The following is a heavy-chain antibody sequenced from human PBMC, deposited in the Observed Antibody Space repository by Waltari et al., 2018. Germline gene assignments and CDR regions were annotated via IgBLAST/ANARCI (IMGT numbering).Heavy chain of an antibody. Sequence: QVQLVQSGAEVKKPGSSVKVSCKASGGTFSSYAISWVRQAPGQGLEWMGGIIPILGIANYAQKFQGRVTITADESTSTAYMELSSLRSEDTAVYYCARDGGSVRVYYYYMDVWGKGTTVTVSS. CDR3: ARDGGSVRVYYYYMDV. CDR1: GGTFSSYA. V-gene: IGHV1-69*04. J-gene: IGHJ6*03. D-gene: IGHD3-10*01. CDR2: IIPILGIA.